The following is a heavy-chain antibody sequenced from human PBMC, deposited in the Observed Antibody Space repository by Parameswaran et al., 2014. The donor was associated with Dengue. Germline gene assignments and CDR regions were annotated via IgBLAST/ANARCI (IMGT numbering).Heavy chain of an antibody. V-gene: IGHV4-31*02. CDR3: ARRVAARPDYFDY. Sequence: VRQAPGKGLEWIGYIYYSGSTYYNPSLKSRVTISVDTSKNQFSLKLSSVTAADTAVYYCARRVAARPDYFDYWGQGTLVTVSS. J-gene: IGHJ4*02. CDR2: IYYSGST. D-gene: IGHD6-6*01.